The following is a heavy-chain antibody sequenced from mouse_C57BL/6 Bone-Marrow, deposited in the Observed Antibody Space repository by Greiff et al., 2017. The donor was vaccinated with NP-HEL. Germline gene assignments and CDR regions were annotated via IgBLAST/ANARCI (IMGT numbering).Heavy chain of an antibody. J-gene: IGHJ2*01. V-gene: IGHV14-4*01. CDR2: IDPENGDT. D-gene: IGHD4-1*01. CDR3: TNQTGTRDY. CDR1: GFNIKDDY. Sequence: EVQLQQSGAELVRPGASVKLSCTASGFNIKDDYMHWVKQRPERGLEWIGWIDPENGDTEYASKFQGKATITADTSSNTAYLQLSSLTSEDTAVYYCTNQTGTRDYWGQGTTLTVSS.